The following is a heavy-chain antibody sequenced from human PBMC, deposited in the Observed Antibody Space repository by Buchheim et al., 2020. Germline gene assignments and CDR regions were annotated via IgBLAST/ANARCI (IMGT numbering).Heavy chain of an antibody. J-gene: IGHJ4*02. V-gene: IGHV4-39*01. CDR3: ASIAAAGTSDDY. D-gene: IGHD6-13*01. CDR1: GGSISSSSYY. CDR2: IHYRWWP. Sequence: QLQLQGSGPGLVKPSGTLSLTCPVSGGSISSSSYYWGWIRQPPGKGLEWIGSIHYRWWPYYHPSLKSRVTISVDTPKKQFSLKLSSVTAADTAVYYCASIAAAGTSDDYWGQGTL.